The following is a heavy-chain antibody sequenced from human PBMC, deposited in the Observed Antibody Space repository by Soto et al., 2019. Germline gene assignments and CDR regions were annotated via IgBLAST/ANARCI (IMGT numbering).Heavy chain of an antibody. D-gene: IGHD2-2*01. CDR3: ARGRLYCSSTSSYSVGFYY. CDR1: GYTFTSYG. J-gene: IGHJ4*02. CDR2: ISAYNGNT. V-gene: IGHV1-18*01. Sequence: QVQLVQSGAEVKKPGDSVKVACKASGYTFTSYGISWVRQAPGQGLEWMGWISAYNGNTNYAQKLQGRVTMTTDTSTSTAYMELRSLRSDDTAVYYCARGRLYCSSTSSYSVGFYYWGQGTLVTVSS.